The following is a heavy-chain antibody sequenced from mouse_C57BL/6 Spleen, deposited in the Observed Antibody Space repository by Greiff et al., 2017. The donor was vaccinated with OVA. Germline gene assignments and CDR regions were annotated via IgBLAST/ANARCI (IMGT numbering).Heavy chain of an antibody. Sequence: EVKLMESGGGLVKPGGSLKLSCAASGFTFSSYTMSWVRQTPEKRLEWVATISGGGGNTYYPDSVKGRFTISRDNAKNTLYLQMSSLRSEDTALYFCTRYYGNYDFFDYWGQGTTLTVSS. D-gene: IGHD2-1*01. CDR2: ISGGGGNT. J-gene: IGHJ2*01. CDR1: GFTFSSYT. CDR3: TRYYGNYDFFDY. V-gene: IGHV5-9*01.